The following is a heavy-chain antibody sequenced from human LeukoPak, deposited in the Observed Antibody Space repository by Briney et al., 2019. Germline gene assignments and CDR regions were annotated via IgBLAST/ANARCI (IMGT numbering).Heavy chain of an antibody. D-gene: IGHD3-10*01. CDR1: RFTFSSYG. CDR3: AKLPDYYGSGSYRGDIDY. CDR2: IRYDGSNK. J-gene: IGHJ4*02. Sequence: GGSLRLSCAASRFTFSSYGMHWVRQAPGKGLEWVAFIRYDGSNKYYADSVKGRFTISRDNSKNTLYLQMNSLRAEDTAVYYCAKLPDYYGSGSYRGDIDYWGQGTLVTVSS. V-gene: IGHV3-30*02.